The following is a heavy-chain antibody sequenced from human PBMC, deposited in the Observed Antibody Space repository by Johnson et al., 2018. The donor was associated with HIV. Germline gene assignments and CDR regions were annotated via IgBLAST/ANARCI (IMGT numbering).Heavy chain of an antibody. CDR3: ARGVGLLAYCGWDCADAFDI. CDR2: IYSGGST. D-gene: IGHD2-21*01. J-gene: IGHJ3*02. V-gene: IGHV3-66*01. Sequence: VQLVESGGGLIQPGGSLRLSCAASGFTVSSNYMSWVRQAPGKGLEWVSVIYSGGSTYYADSVKGRFTISRDNSKNTLYLQMNSLRAEDTAVYYCARGVGLLAYCGWDCADAFDIWGQGTMVTVSS. CDR1: GFTVSSNY.